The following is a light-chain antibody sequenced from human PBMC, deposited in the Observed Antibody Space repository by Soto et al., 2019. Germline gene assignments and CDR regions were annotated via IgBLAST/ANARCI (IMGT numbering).Light chain of an antibody. CDR1: QSVISTS. J-gene: IGKJ4*01. CDR3: QQYGSSPLT. Sequence: EIVLTQSPGTLSLSPGERATLSCRTSQSVISTSLAWYQQKPGQAPRLLIYGASNRATGIPDRFSGSGSGTDFTLTINRLEPEDFAMYYCQQYGSSPLTFGEGTKVDIK. CDR2: GAS. V-gene: IGKV3-20*01.